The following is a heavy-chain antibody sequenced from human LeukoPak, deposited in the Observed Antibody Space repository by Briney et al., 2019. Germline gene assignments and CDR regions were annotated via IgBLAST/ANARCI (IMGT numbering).Heavy chain of an antibody. D-gene: IGHD3-3*01. V-gene: IGHV4-34*01. CDR2: INHSGST. CDR3: AREGFSLPSIWFDP. CDR1: GGSFSGYY. Sequence: SETLSLTCAVYGGSFSGYYWSWIRQPPGKGLEWIGEINHSGSTNYNPSLKSRVTISVDTSKNQFSLKLSSVTAADTAVYYCAREGFSLPSIWFDPWGQGTLVTVSS. J-gene: IGHJ5*02.